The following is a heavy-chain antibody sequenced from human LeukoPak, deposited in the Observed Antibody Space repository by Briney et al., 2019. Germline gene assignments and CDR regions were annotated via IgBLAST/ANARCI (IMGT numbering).Heavy chain of an antibody. CDR1: GYTFTSYG. CDR3: ARGRGYYLNDAFDI. J-gene: IGHJ3*02. D-gene: IGHD3-22*01. V-gene: IGHV1-18*01. CDR2: ISAYKGNT. Sequence: GASVKVSCKASGYTFTSYGISWVRQAPGQGLEWMGWISAYKGNTNYAQKLQGRVTMTTDTSTSTAYMELRSLRSDDTAVYYCARGRGYYLNDAFDIWGQGTMVTVSS.